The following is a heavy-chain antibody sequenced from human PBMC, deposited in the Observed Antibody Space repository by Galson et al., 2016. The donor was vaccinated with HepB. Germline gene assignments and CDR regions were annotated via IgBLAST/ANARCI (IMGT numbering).Heavy chain of an antibody. CDR1: GFTFSSYG. J-gene: IGHJ4*02. CDR3: ARDPTRGYYFDN. CDR2: IWYDGSLK. Sequence: SLRLSCAASGFTFSSYGMHWVRQAPGKGLEWVAVIWYDGSLKYYTDSVKGRFTISRDNSKNMVYLQMNSLRAEDTAVYYCARDPTRGYYFDNWGQGTLVTVSS. V-gene: IGHV3-33*01. D-gene: IGHD1-14*01.